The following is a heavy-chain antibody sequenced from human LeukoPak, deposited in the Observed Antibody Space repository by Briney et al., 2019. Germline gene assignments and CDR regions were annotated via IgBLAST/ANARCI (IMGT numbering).Heavy chain of an antibody. CDR2: IYYSGST. V-gene: IGHV4-61*01. CDR1: GGSVSSGSYY. Sequence: PSETLPLTCTVSGGSVSSGSYYWSWIRQPPGEGLEWIGYIYYSGSTNYNPSLKSRVTISVDTSKNQFSLKLSSVTAADTAVYYCARVGYQLLYDYWGQGTLVTVSS. CDR3: ARVGYQLLYDY. D-gene: IGHD2-2*02. J-gene: IGHJ4*02.